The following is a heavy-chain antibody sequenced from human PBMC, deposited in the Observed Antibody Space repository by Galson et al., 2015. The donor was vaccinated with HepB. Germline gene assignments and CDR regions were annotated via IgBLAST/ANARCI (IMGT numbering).Heavy chain of an antibody. J-gene: IGHJ3*02. CDR2: YYTGST. Sequence: YYTGSTYYNPSLKSRVTISVDTSKNQFSLKLSSVTAADTAVYYCAREGDIGVVRGSRPNDAFEIWGQGTWVTVSS. D-gene: IGHD2-15*01. V-gene: IGHV4-39*07. CDR3: AREGDIGVVRGSRPNDAFEI.